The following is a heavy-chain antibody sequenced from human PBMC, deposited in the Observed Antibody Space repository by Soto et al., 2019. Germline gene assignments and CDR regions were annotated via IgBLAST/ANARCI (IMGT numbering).Heavy chain of an antibody. CDR1: GYTFTSYG. J-gene: IGHJ3*02. CDR2: ISAYNGNT. CDR3: ARDVGVGSGWFHDAFDI. Sequence: GASVKVSCKASGYTFTSYGISWVRQAPGQGLEWMGWISAYNGNTSYAQKLQGRVTMTTDTSTSTAYMELRSLRSDDTAVYYCARDVGVGSGWFHDAFDIWGQGTMVTVSS. D-gene: IGHD6-19*01. V-gene: IGHV1-18*04.